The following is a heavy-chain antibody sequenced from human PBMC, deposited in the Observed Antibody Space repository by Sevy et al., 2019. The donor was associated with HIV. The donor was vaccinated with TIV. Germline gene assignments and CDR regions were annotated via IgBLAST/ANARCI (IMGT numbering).Heavy chain of an antibody. Sequence: GGSLRLSCAASGFTFSSFAMGWVRQAPGKGLDWISVISGTGDHTYYADSVKGRFTISRDNSKNTLFLQMNSLRAEERAMFYCVKKMGGGSGMAFLVDYWGQGTLVTVSS. CDR1: GFTFSSFA. J-gene: IGHJ4*02. V-gene: IGHV3-23*01. D-gene: IGHD2-8*01. CDR2: ISGTGDHT. CDR3: VKKMGGGSGMAFLVDY.